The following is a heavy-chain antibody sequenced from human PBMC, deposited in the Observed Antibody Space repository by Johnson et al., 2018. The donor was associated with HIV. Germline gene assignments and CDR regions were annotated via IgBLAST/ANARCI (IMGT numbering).Heavy chain of an antibody. CDR3: AKVRSGWSTGAFDI. Sequence: QVQLVESGGGVVQPGRSLRLSCAASGFNFNNYGMHWVRQAPGKGLEWVAVISYDGSNKYFADSVKGRFTFSRDKSKNTLYLQMNSLRAEDTAVYYCAKVRSGWSTGAFDIWGQGTMVTVSS. V-gene: IGHV3-30*18. CDR1: GFNFNNYG. J-gene: IGHJ3*02. CDR2: ISYDGSNK. D-gene: IGHD6-19*01.